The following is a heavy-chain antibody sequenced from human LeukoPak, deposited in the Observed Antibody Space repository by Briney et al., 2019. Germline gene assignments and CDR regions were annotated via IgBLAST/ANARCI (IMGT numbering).Heavy chain of an antibody. CDR2: IIPLFGRA. CDR3: ASPKEDSDYYFDH. CDR1: GGTFRKYA. J-gene: IGHJ4*02. D-gene: IGHD4-11*01. V-gene: IGHV1-69*01. Sequence: SVKVSCKASGGTFRKYAISWVRQAPGQGLEGVGGIIPLFGRAEYAQRFQGRVTIIADEATSTVYMEVSSLRSEDTAVYYCASPKEDSDYYFDHWGQGTLVTVSS.